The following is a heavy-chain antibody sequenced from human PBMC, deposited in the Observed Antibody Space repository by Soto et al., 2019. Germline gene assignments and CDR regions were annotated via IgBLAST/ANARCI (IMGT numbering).Heavy chain of an antibody. D-gene: IGHD2-2*01. J-gene: IGHJ4*02. Sequence: ASVKVSCKASGYTFTSYGISWVRQAPGQGLEWMGWISAYNGNTNYAQKLQGRVTMTTDTSTSTAYMELRSLRSDDTAVYYCARGTDHYCSSTSCYPPFADYWGQGTLVTVSS. CDR2: ISAYNGNT. CDR1: GYTFTSYG. CDR3: ARGTDHYCSSTSCYPPFADY. V-gene: IGHV1-18*01.